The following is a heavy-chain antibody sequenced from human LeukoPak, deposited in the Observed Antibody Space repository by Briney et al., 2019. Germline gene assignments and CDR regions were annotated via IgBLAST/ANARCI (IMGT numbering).Heavy chain of an antibody. J-gene: IGHJ3*02. CDR3: SRLNTRGDI. CDR2: IYPGDSDT. Sequence: GESLKISCKGFGYSVTNYWIGWVRQMPGQGLEWMASIYPGDSDTRYSPSFQGQFTISADKSISTAYLQWSSLKASDTAIYYCSRLNTRGDIWGQGTMVTVSS. D-gene: IGHD2-2*02. V-gene: IGHV5-51*01. CDR1: GYSVTNYW.